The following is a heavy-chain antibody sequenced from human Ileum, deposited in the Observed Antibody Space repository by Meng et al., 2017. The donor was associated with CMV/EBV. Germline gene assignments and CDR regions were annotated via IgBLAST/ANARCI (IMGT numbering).Heavy chain of an antibody. V-gene: IGHV4-34*01. CDR3: ARGQDNHKGGVH. CDR2: IHPSGST. CDR1: DASFSDFY. D-gene: IGHD1-14*01. J-gene: IGHJ4*02. Sequence: GEGLLKPSETLSLTCDVYDASFSDFYWSWTRHLPGKGLEWIGEIHPSGSTHYNPSLESRVSISVHMSNNQFSLKVSSVTAADTAVYYCARGQDNHKGGVHWGQGTLVTVSS.